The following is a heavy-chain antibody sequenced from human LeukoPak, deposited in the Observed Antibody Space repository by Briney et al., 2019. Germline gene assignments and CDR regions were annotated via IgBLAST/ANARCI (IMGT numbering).Heavy chain of an antibody. Sequence: PGGSLRLSCAASGLTFSGYWMHWVSQAPGKGLVWVSSINSDGSTTTYADSVKGRFTISRDNAKKTLYLQMNSLRVEDTAVYYCARALDTAIVTGPGGFGGYWGQGTLVTVSS. J-gene: IGHJ4*02. CDR1: GLTFSGYW. CDR3: ARALDTAIVTGPGGFGGY. V-gene: IGHV3-74*01. D-gene: IGHD5-18*01. CDR2: INSDGSTT.